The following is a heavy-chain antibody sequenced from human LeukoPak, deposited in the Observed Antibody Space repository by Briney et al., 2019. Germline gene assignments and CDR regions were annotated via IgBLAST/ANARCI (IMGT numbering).Heavy chain of an antibody. V-gene: IGHV1-69*05. Sequence: SVKVSCKASGYTFTSYDINWVRQATGQGLEWMGGIIPIFGTANYAQKFQGRVTITTDESTSTAYMELSSLRSEDTAVYYCARDEGWGQGTLVTVSS. CDR2: IIPIFGTA. J-gene: IGHJ4*02. CDR1: GYTFTSYD. CDR3: ARDEG.